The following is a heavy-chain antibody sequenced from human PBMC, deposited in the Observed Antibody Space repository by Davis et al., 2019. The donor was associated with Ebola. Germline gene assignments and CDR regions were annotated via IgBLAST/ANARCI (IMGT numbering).Heavy chain of an antibody. J-gene: IGHJ4*02. CDR1: GFTFSNAW. CDR2: IKSKTDGGTT. CDR3: TTEQGIVGATTVL. V-gene: IGHV3-15*07. Sequence: GESLKISCAASGFTFSNAWMNWVRQAPGKGLEWFGRIKSKTDGGTTDYAAPVKGRFTISRDDSKNTLYLQMNSLKTEDTAVYYCTTEQGIVGATTVLWGQGTLVTVSS. D-gene: IGHD1-26*01.